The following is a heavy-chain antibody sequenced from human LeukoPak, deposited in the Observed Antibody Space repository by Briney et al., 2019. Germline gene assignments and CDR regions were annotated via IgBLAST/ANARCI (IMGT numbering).Heavy chain of an antibody. CDR1: GYSFTNYW. J-gene: IGHJ4*02. CDR3: ARRRYGSHFDY. V-gene: IGHV5-51*01. D-gene: IGHD1-26*01. CDR2: IYPGDSDT. Sequence: GESLKISCKGSGYSFTNYWIGWVRQMPGKGLEWMGIIYPGDSDTRYRPSFQGHVTISADKSNSTAYLQWSSLKASDSAMYYCARRRYGSHFDYWGQGTLVTVSS.